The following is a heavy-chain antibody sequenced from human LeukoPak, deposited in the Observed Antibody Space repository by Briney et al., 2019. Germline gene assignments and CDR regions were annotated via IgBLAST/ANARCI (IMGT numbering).Heavy chain of an antibody. J-gene: IGHJ5*02. CDR2: ISAYNGNT. V-gene: IGHV1-18*01. CDR1: GYTFTSYG. D-gene: IGHD2-8*01. Sequence: ASVKVSCKASGYTFTSYGISWVRQAPGQGLEWMGWISAYNGNTNYAQKLQGRVTMTTDTSTSTAHMELRSLRSDDTAVYYCARGDYCTNGVCYGRWFDPWGQGTLVTVSS. CDR3: ARGDYCTNGVCYGRWFDP.